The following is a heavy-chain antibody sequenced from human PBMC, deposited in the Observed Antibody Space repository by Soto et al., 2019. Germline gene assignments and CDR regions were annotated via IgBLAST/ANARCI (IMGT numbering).Heavy chain of an antibody. J-gene: IGHJ5*02. CDR1: GGSISSYY. Sequence: SETLSLTCTVSGGSISSYYWSWIRQPPGKGLEWIGYIYYSGSTNYNPSLKSRVTISVDTSKNQFSLKLSSVTAADTAVYYCARDLYYYDSSGYYYWFDPWGQGTLVTVSS. CDR2: IYYSGST. V-gene: IGHV4-59*01. D-gene: IGHD3-22*01. CDR3: ARDLYYYDSSGYYYWFDP.